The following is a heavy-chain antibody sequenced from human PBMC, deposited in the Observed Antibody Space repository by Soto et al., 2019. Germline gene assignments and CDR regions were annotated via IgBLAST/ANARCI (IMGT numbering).Heavy chain of an antibody. J-gene: IGHJ4*02. D-gene: IGHD3-9*01. V-gene: IGHV3-23*01. Sequence: PGGSLRLSCAASGFTFSSYAMSWVRQAPGKGLEWVSAISGSGGSTYYADSVKGRFTISRDNSKNTLYLQMNSLRAEDTAVYYCAKDVGYDILTGYPLDYWGQGTLVTVSS. CDR1: GFTFSSYA. CDR2: ISGSGGST. CDR3: AKDVGYDILTGYPLDY.